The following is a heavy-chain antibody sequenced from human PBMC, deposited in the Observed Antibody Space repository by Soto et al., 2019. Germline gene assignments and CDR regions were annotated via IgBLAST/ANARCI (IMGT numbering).Heavy chain of an antibody. J-gene: IGHJ4*02. D-gene: IGHD6-19*01. Sequence: QVLLVQSGAEVKKPWASVKVSCKASGYTFTDSYMHWVRQAPGQGLEWMGILNPSGGSTSYAQKFRGRVTMTRDTSTSTVYMELTSLRSEDTAVFYCATSPATLGWYGNPYYLDHWGQGTLVTVSS. CDR3: ATSPATLGWYGNPYYLDH. CDR1: GYTFTDSY. CDR2: LNPSGGST. V-gene: IGHV1-46*01.